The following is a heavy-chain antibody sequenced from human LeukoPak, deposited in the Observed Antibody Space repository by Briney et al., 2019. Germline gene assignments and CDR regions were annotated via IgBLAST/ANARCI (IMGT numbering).Heavy chain of an antibody. Sequence: GGSLRLSCAASGFIVSSKYMSWVRQAPGKGLEWVSIIFSGDSTYYADSVKGRFTISRDNSKNTVYLQMNSLRSDDTAVYYCARDRHSGRGSFDIWGQGTMVTVSS. D-gene: IGHD6-19*01. CDR1: GFIVSSKY. CDR2: IFSGDST. V-gene: IGHV3-53*05. CDR3: ARDRHSGRGSFDI. J-gene: IGHJ3*02.